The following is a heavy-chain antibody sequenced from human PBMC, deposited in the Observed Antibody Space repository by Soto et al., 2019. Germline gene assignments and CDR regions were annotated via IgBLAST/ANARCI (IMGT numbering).Heavy chain of an antibody. CDR2: IYHSGST. D-gene: IGHD2-21*01. CDR3: ARDGRSPWVRYYGMDV. J-gene: IGHJ6*02. CDR1: GGSISSSNW. Sequence: QVQLQESGPGLVKPSGTLSLTCAVSGGSISSSNWWSWVRQPPGKGLEWIGEIYHSGSTNYNPSLQSRVTISVDKSKNQFALKLSSVTAADTAVYYCARDGRSPWVRYYGMDVWGQGTTVTVSS. V-gene: IGHV4-4*02.